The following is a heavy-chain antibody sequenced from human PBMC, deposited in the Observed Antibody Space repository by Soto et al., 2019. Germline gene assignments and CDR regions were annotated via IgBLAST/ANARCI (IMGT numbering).Heavy chain of an antibody. CDR2: INAGNGNT. CDR3: ARVFGEQINAFDI. J-gene: IGHJ3*02. Sequence: QVQLVQSGAEVKKPGASVKVSCKASGYTFTSYAMHWVRQAPGQRLEWMGWINAGNGNTKYSQKFQGRVTITRDTSASTAYMELSSLRSEDTAVYYCARVFGEQINAFDIWGQGTMVTVSS. D-gene: IGHD3-10*02. CDR1: GYTFTSYA. V-gene: IGHV1-3*01.